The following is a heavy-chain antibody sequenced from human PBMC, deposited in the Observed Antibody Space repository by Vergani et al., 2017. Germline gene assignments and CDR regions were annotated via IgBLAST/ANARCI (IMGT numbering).Heavy chain of an antibody. V-gene: IGHV3-9*02. CDR2: ISWNSNSI. CDR1: GFTSAGYA. Sequence: EVQLEESGGGLVLPGRSLRLSCVASGFTSAGYAMHWVRQAPGKGLEWVSGISWNSNSIGYADSVKGRFTISRDNAKNSLYLQMNSLRAEDTALYYCAKDLGSSSGGGWVDHWGQGTLVIVSS. D-gene: IGHD6-6*01. J-gene: IGHJ5*02. CDR3: AKDLGSSSGGGWVDH.